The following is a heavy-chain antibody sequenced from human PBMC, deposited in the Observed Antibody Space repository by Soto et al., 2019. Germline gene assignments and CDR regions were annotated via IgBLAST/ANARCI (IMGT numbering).Heavy chain of an antibody. CDR2: ISNSGTTI. CDR3: ARGGSSSSWECFQH. CDR1: GFTFSDYY. D-gene: IGHD6-6*01. J-gene: IGHJ1*01. Sequence: QVQLVESGGGLVKPGGSLRLSCTASGFTFSDYYMSWIRQAPGKGLEWVSYISNSGTTIYNADSVKGLFTISRDNAKNSLYLHMSSRSAEVTAVYYCARGGSSSSWECFQHWGQGTLVTVSS. V-gene: IGHV3-11*01.